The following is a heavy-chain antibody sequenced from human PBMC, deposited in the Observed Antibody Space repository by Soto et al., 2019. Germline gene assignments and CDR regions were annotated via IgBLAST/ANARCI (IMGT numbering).Heavy chain of an antibody. D-gene: IGHD5-12*01. CDR1: GASISSYY. V-gene: IGHV4-59*01. CDR2: IYYSGST. Sequence: KASETLSLTCTVSGASISSYYWSWIRQPPGKGLEWIGNIYYSGSTNYNPSLKSRVTISADTSKNQLSLKLSSVTAADTAVYYCARDGGGGYSLPRPFDYWGQGTLVTVSS. CDR3: ARDGGGGYSLPRPFDY. J-gene: IGHJ4*02.